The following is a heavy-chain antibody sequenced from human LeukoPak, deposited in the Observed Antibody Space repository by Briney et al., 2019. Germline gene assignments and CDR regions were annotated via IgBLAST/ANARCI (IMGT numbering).Heavy chain of an antibody. J-gene: IGHJ3*02. V-gene: IGHV4-34*01. CDR1: GFTFSNAW. CDR2: INHSGST. Sequence: RSGGSLRLSGAAAGFTFSNAWMSWSRQPPGKGLEWIGEINHSGSTNYNPSLKSRVTISVDTSKNQFSLKLSSVTAADTAVYYCARGRTTIFGVVTIDAFDIWGQGTMVTVSS. D-gene: IGHD3-3*01. CDR3: ARGRTTIFGVVTIDAFDI.